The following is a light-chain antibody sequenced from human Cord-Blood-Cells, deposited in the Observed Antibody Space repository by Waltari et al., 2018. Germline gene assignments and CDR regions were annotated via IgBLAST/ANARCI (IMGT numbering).Light chain of an antibody. CDR3: SSYTSSSTLV. V-gene: IGLV2-14*01. CDR1: SSDVGGYNY. J-gene: IGLJ3*02. CDR2: DVS. Sequence: QSALTQPASVSGSPGRSITISCTGTSSDVGGYNYVPWYQQHPGKAPKLMIYDVSNRPSGVSNRFSGSKSGNTASLTISGLQAEDEADYYCSSYTSSSTLVFGGGTKLTVL.